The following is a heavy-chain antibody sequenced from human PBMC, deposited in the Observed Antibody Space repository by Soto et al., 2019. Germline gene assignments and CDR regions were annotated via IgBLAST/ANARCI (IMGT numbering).Heavy chain of an antibody. V-gene: IGHV1-8*01. D-gene: IGHD6-6*01. CDR1: GYTFTSYD. CDR2: MNPNSGNT. Sequence: QVQLVQSGAEVKKPGASVKVSCKASGYTFTSYDINWVRQATGQGLEWMGWMNPNSGNTGYAQKFQGRVTMTRNTSISTAYMELSSLRSEDTAVYYCARGLHRTMAARRDNWFDPWGQGTLVTVSS. J-gene: IGHJ5*02. CDR3: ARGLHRTMAARRDNWFDP.